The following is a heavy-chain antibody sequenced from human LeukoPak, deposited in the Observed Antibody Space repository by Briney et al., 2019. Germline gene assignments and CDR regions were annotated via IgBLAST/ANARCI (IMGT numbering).Heavy chain of an antibody. CDR1: GFTFSSYS. D-gene: IGHD3-10*01. J-gene: IGHJ4*02. Sequence: GGSLRLSCAASGFTFSSYSMNWVSQTPGKGLECVSYISSDSRTIYYADSVKGRFTISRDNAKNALYLQMKSLRDEDTAVYYCARYGSGTSYITNYFDYWGQGTLVTVSS. CDR2: ISSDSRTI. V-gene: IGHV3-48*02. CDR3: ARYGSGTSYITNYFDY.